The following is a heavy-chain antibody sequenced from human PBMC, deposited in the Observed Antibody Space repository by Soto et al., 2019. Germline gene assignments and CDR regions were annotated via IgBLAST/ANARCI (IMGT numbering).Heavy chain of an antibody. CDR1: GYTFTSYA. J-gene: IGHJ3*02. Sequence: ASVKVSCKASGYTFTSYAMHWVRQAPGQRLEWMGWINAGNGNTKYSQKFQGRVTITRDTSASTAYMELSSLRSEDTAVYYCVSGGHIGAGAFDIWGQGTMVTVSS. CDR3: VSGGHIGAGAFDI. CDR2: INAGNGNT. D-gene: IGHD2-15*01. V-gene: IGHV1-3*01.